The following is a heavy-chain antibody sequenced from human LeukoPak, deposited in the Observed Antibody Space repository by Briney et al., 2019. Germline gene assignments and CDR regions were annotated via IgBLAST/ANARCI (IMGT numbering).Heavy chain of an antibody. CDR2: ISGSGGST. CDR3: ARVYAVAAKLNEGAFDI. D-gene: IGHD6-19*01. J-gene: IGHJ3*02. Sequence: PGGSLRLSCAASGFTFSSYAMSWVRQAPGKGLEWVSAISGSGGSTYYADSVKGRFTVSRDNSKNTLYLQMNSLRAEDTAVYYCARVYAVAAKLNEGAFDIWGQGTMVTVSS. CDR1: GFTFSSYA. V-gene: IGHV3-23*01.